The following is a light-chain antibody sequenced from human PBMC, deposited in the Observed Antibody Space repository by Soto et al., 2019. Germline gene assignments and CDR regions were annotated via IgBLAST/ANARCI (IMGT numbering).Light chain of an antibody. Sequence: DIVMTQSPLSLPVTPGEPASISCSSSQSLLQSNGYNYLDWYLQKPGQSPQLLIYFGSYRASGVHDRFSGSGSGTDVTLKIRRVEAEDVGVYYCMQSQQSPPTFGQGTKVEI. CDR1: QSLLQSNGYNY. CDR3: MQSQQSPPT. J-gene: IGKJ1*01. CDR2: FGS. V-gene: IGKV2-28*01.